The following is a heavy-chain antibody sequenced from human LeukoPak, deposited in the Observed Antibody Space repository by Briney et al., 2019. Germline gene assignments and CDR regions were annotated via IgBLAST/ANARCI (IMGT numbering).Heavy chain of an antibody. CDR2: INHSGST. Sequence: SETLSLTCTVSGGSISSGSYYWSWIRQPPGKGLEWIGEINHSGSTNYNPSLKSRVTISVDTSKNQFSLKLSSVTAADTAVYYCARGLKGGGAYWGQGTLVTVSS. CDR1: GGSISSGSYY. D-gene: IGHD3-16*01. CDR3: ARGLKGGGAY. J-gene: IGHJ4*02. V-gene: IGHV4-39*07.